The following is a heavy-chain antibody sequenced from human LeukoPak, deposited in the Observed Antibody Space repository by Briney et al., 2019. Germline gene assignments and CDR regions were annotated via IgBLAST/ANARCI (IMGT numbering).Heavy chain of an antibody. Sequence: SETLSLTCTVSGGSISSSSYYWGWLRQPPGKGLEWLGRIYYSGSTYYNPSLKSRVTISVDTSKNQFSLKLSSVTAADTAVYYCARGGGDRSGIYYWGQGTLVTVSS. D-gene: IGHD3-22*01. CDR1: GGSISSSSYY. CDR2: IYYSGST. V-gene: IGHV4-39*01. J-gene: IGHJ4*02. CDR3: ARGGGDRSGIYY.